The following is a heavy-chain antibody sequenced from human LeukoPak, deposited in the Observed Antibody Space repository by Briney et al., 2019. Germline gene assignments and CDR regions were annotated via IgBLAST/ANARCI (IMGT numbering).Heavy chain of an antibody. CDR1: GGSISSSSYY. CDR2: IYYSGST. D-gene: IGHD2-2*01. V-gene: IGHV4-39*07. J-gene: IGHJ6*03. CDR3: AREVSICGSTGCHYYYWDA. Sequence: SETLSLTCTVSGGSISSSSYYWGWIRQPPGKGLEWIGSIYYSGSTYYNPSLKSRVTISVDTSKNQFSLKLSSVTAADTAVYYCAREVSICGSTGCHYYYWDAWAKGPRSPSP.